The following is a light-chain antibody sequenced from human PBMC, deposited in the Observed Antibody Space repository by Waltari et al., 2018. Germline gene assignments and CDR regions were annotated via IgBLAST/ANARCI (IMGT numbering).Light chain of an antibody. V-gene: IGKV1-5*03. Sequence: DIQMTQSPSTLSASVGDRVNITCRASQYIGGRLAWYQQKPGKAPKLLVYKASSLESGVPSRFSGSGSGTEYTLSISSLEPDDFATYHCQQYQSHWTFGQGTKVE. CDR2: KAS. CDR1: QYIGGR. CDR3: QQYQSHWT. J-gene: IGKJ1*01.